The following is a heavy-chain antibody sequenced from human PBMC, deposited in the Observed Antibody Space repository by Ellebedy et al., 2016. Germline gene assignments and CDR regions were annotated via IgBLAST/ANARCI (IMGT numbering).Heavy chain of an antibody. Sequence: GGSLRLXXAASGFTFSSYGMHWVRQAPGKGLEWVAVISYDGSNKYYADSVKGRFTISRDNSKNTLYLQMNSLSAEDTAVYYCAKRLDIAAAHDAFDMWGQGTMVTVSS. CDR3: AKRLDIAAAHDAFDM. D-gene: IGHD6-13*01. CDR2: ISYDGSNK. J-gene: IGHJ3*02. V-gene: IGHV3-30*18. CDR1: GFTFSSYG.